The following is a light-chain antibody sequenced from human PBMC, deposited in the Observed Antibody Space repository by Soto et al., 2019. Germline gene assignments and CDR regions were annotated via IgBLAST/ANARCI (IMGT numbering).Light chain of an antibody. CDR2: DAS. CDR1: QSVSRN. CDR3: QQYGSSPRT. J-gene: IGKJ5*01. V-gene: IGKV3-20*01. Sequence: ESVLTQSPATLSLSPGERATLSCRASQSVSRNLAWYQQKPGQAPRLLIYDASNRATGIPDRFSGGGSGTDFTLTITRLEPEDFAVYYCQQYGSSPRTFGQGTRLEIK.